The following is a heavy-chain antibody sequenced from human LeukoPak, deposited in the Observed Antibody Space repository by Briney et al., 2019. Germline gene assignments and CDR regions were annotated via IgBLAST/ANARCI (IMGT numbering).Heavy chain of an antibody. Sequence: PGGSLRLSCAASGFTFSSYAMSWVRQAPGKGLEWVSAISGSGGSTYYSDSVKGRFTISRDNSKNTLYLQMNSLRAEDTAVYYCAKDYDFWSGYYDYWGQGTLVTVSS. CDR1: GFTFSSYA. V-gene: IGHV3-23*01. D-gene: IGHD3-3*01. CDR3: AKDYDFWSGYYDY. CDR2: ISGSGGST. J-gene: IGHJ4*02.